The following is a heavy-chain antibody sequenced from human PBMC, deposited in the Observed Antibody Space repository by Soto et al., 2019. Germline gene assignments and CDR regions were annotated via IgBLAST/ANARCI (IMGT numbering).Heavy chain of an antibody. CDR3: ARDQAVAVDFDY. V-gene: IGHV6-1*01. Sequence: SQTLSLTRAISGASVSSNSASWNWIRQSPSRGLEWLGRTYYRSKWYNDYAVSVKSRITINPDTSKNQFSLQLNSVTPEDTAVYYCARDQAVAVDFDYWRQGTLVTVYS. CDR2: TYYRSKWYN. J-gene: IGHJ4*02. CDR1: GASVSSNSAS. D-gene: IGHD6-19*01.